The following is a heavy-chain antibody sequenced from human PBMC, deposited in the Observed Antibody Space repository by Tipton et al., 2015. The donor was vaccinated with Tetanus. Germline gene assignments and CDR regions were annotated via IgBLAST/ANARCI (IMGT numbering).Heavy chain of an antibody. CDR3: ARANYEFPKKGPFDS. D-gene: IGHD3-3*01. V-gene: IGHV4-61*01. J-gene: IGHJ4*02. CDR1: GGSIRSDNYY. CDR2: ISYGGST. Sequence: LRLSCTVSGGSIRSDNYYWNWIRQPPGKGLEWLAYISYGGSTNSNYPLKSRITISQDTSKNQFSLKLTSVTAADTAVYYCARANYEFPKKGPFDSWGQGALVIVSS.